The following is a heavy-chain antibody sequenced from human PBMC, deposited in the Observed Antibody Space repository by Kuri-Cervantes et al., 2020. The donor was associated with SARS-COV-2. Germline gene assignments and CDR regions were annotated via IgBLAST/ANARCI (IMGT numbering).Heavy chain of an antibody. CDR3: ARDGDTMIVPNQDSAFDY. CDR2: ISYDGSNK. V-gene: IGHV3-30*04. J-gene: IGHJ4*02. CDR1: GFTFSSYA. Sequence: GESLKISCAASGFTFSSYAMHWVRQAPGKGLEWVAVISYDGSNKYYADSVKGRFTISRDNSKNTLYLQMNSLRAEDTAVYYCARDGDTMIVPNQDSAFDYWGQGTLVTVSS. D-gene: IGHD3-22*01.